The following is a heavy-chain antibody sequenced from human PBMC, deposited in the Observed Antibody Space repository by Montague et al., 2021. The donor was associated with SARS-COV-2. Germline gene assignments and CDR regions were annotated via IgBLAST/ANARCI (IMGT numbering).Heavy chain of an antibody. CDR3: ARQVGTMIVVVIIKLRYYFDY. CDR1: GGSISSSSYY. CDR2: IYYSGST. D-gene: IGHD3-22*01. J-gene: IGHJ4*02. V-gene: IGHV4-39*01. Sequence: SETLSLTCTVSGGSISSSSYYWGWIRQPPGKGLEWIGSIYYSGSTYYNPSLKSRVTISVDTSKNQFSLKLSSVTAADTAVHYCARQVGTMIVVVIIKLRYYFDYWGQGTLVTVSS.